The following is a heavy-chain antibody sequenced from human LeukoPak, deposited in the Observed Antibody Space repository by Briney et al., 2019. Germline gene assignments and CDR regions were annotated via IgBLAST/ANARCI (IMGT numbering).Heavy chain of an antibody. V-gene: IGHV4-59*01. CDR3: ARGGYYGSGNDFRFDP. J-gene: IGHJ5*02. Sequence: SETLSLTCTVSGGSISSYYWSWIRQSPGKGLECIGYTHYTGSTNYNPSLKSRVTISVETSKNQFSLKLKSVTAADTAVYYCARGGYYGSGNDFRFDPWGQGTLVTVSS. D-gene: IGHD3-10*01. CDR2: THYTGST. CDR1: GGSISSYY.